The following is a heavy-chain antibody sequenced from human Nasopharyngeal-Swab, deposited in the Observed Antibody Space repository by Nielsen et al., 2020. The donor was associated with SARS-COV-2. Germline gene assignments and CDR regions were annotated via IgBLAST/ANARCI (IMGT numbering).Heavy chain of an antibody. Sequence: GGSLRLSCAASGFTFNNYNFNWVRQAPGKGLEWVSSISSSSSYIYYADSVKGRFTISRDNAKNSLYLQMNSLRAEDTAVYYCARGRRDFVVALGAQFDYWGQETLVTVSS. CDR2: ISSSSSYI. J-gene: IGHJ4*02. V-gene: IGHV3-21*01. CDR1: GFTFNNYN. D-gene: IGHD2-15*01. CDR3: ARGRRDFVVALGAQFDY.